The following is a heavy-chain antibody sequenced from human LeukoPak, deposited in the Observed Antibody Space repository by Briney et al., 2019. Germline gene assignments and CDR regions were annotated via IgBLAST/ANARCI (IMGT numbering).Heavy chain of an antibody. CDR3: ARDTGYCSSTSCLNWFDP. J-gene: IGHJ5*02. CDR2: IIPILGIA. D-gene: IGHD2-2*01. V-gene: IGHV1-69*04. Sequence: SVKVSCKASGGTFSSYTISWVRQAPGQGLEWMGRIIPILGIANYAQKFQGRVTITADKSTSTAYMELSSLRSEDTAVHYCARDTGYCSSTSCLNWFDPWGQGTLVTVSS. CDR1: GGTFSSYT.